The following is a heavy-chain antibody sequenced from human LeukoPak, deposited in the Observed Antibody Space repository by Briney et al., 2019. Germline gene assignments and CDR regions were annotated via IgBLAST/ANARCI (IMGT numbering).Heavy chain of an antibody. Sequence: PGGSLRLSCAASGFTFSSYNMNWVRQAPGKGLEWVSYITLSCSTTYYADSVKGRFTISRDNAKNSLYLQMNSLRAEDTAVYYCAREVIVVAATTFWYFDLWGRGTLVTVSS. CDR2: ITLSCSTT. J-gene: IGHJ2*01. V-gene: IGHV3-48*04. CDR1: GFTFSSYN. CDR3: AREVIVVAATTFWYFDL. D-gene: IGHD2-15*01.